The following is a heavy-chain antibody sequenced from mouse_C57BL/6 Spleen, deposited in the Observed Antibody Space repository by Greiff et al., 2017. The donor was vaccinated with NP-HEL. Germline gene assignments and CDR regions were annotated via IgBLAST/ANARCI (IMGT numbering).Heavy chain of an antibody. CDR2: LWSGGST. D-gene: IGHD1-1*01. J-gene: IGHJ3*01. CDR3: ASNYYGSSYLAWFAY. V-gene: IGHV2-2*01. Sequence: VQLQQSGPGLVQPSQSLSITCTVSGFSLTSYGVHWVRQSPGKGLEWLGVLWSGGSTDYNAAFISRLSISKDNSKSQVFFKMNSLQADDTAIYYCASNYYGSSYLAWFAYWGQGTLVTVSA. CDR1: GFSLTSYG.